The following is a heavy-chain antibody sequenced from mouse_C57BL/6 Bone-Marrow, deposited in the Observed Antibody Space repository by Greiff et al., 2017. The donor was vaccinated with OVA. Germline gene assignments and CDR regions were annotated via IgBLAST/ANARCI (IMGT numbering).Heavy chain of an antibody. Sequence: EVKLVESGAELVRPGASVKLSCTASGFNIKDDYMHWVKQRPEQGLEWIGWFDPENGDTEYASKFQGKATITADTSSNTAYLQLSSLTSEDTAVYYCTDSSHYYGSSPWFAYWGQGTLVTVSA. V-gene: IGHV14-4*01. D-gene: IGHD1-1*01. CDR2: FDPENGDT. CDR3: TDSSHYYGSSPWFAY. J-gene: IGHJ3*01. CDR1: GFNIKDDY.